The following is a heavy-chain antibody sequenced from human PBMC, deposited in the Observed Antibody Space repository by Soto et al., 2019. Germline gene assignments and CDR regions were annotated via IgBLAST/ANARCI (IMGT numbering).Heavy chain of an antibody. CDR1: GFTFSSYA. CDR3: ASRHEGIAAADEYFQH. D-gene: IGHD6-13*01. J-gene: IGHJ1*01. V-gene: IGHV3-30-3*01. CDR2: ISYDGSNK. Sequence: QVQLVESGGGVVQPGRSLRLFCAASGFTFSSYAMHWVRQAPGKGLEWVAVISYDGSNKYYADSVKGRFTISRDNSKNTLDLQMNSLRAEDTAVYYCASRHEGIAAADEYFQHWGQGTLVTVSS.